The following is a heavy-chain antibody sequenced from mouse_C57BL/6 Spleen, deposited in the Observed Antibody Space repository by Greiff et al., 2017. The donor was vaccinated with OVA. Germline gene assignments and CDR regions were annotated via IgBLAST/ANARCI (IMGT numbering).Heavy chain of an antibody. CDR1: GFTFSSYA. D-gene: IGHD4-1*01. J-gene: IGHJ1*03. CDR2: ISSGGDYI. CDR3: TRGGTGTGYFDV. Sequence: EVQVVESGEGLVKPGGSLKLSCAASGFTFSSYAMSWVRQTPEKRLEWVAYISSGGDYIYYADTVKGRFTISRDNARNTLYLQMSSLKSEDTAMYYCTRGGTGTGYFDVWGTGTTVTVSS. V-gene: IGHV5-9-1*02.